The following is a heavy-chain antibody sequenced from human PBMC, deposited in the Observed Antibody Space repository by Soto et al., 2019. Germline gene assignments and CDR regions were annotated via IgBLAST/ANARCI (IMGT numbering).Heavy chain of an antibody. D-gene: IGHD2-15*01. Sequence: QVQLQESGPGLVKPSQTLSLTCAVSGGSISSGDYFWSWIRQLPGKGLEWIGYISYGGSTYYNPSRKSRVEIAVDTSKNQLSLKLTSVTAADTAVYYCARDDCSGGSWYWFDWCQGTLVTVSS. V-gene: IGHV4-31*11. CDR3: ARDDCSGGSWYWFD. J-gene: IGHJ4*02. CDR1: GGSISSGDYF. CDR2: ISYGGST.